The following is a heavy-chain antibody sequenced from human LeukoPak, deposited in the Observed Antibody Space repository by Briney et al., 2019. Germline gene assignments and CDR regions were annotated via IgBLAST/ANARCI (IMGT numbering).Heavy chain of an antibody. CDR2: ISYDGSNK. CDR1: GFTFSSYA. J-gene: IGHJ3*02. Sequence: GGSLRLSCAASGFTFSSYAMHWVRQAPGKGLEWVAVISYDGSNKYYADSVKGRFTISRDNSKNTLYLQMNSLRAEDTAVYYCARESGFVGDYYDSSGPERAFDIWGQGTMVTVSS. CDR3: ARESGFVGDYYDSSGPERAFDI. V-gene: IGHV3-30-3*01. D-gene: IGHD3-22*01.